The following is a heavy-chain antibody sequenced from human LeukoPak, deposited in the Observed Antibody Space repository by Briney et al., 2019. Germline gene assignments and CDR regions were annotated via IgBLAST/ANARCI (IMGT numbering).Heavy chain of an antibody. J-gene: IGHJ4*02. D-gene: IGHD6-19*01. CDR2: IWYDGSNK. CDR1: GFTFSSYG. V-gene: IGHV3-33*01. CDR3: ARDSGSGWYNYFDY. Sequence: GGSLRLSCAASGFTFSSYGMHWVRQAPGKGLEWVAVIWYDGSNKYYADSVKGRFTISRGNSKNTLYLQMDSLRAEDTAVYYCARDSGSGWYNYFDYWGQGTLVTVSS.